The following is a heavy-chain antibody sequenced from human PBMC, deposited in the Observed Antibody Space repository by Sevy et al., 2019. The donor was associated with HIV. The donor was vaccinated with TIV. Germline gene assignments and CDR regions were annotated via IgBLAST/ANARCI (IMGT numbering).Heavy chain of an antibody. V-gene: IGHV3-49*04. J-gene: IGHJ4*02. Sequence: GGSLRLSCAASGFTFSSYTFNWVRQAPGKGLEWVGFMRSKAFAGTTEYAASVKGRFTISTDDSKASAHLQMNSLRAEDTGVYYCIRSRQLGYTAMVPDYWGQGTLVTVSS. CDR3: IRSRQLGYTAMVPDY. D-gene: IGHD5-18*01. CDR2: MRSKAFAGTT. CDR1: GFTFSSYT.